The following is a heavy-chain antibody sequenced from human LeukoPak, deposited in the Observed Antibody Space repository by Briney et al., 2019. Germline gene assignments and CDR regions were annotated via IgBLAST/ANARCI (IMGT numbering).Heavy chain of an antibody. CDR3: ARGRDSGWYYWFDP. CDR1: GYTFTSYA. V-gene: IGHV1-3*01. CDR2: INAGNGNT. Sequence: ASVKVSCKASGYTFTSYAMHWVRQAPGQRLEWMGWINAGNGNTKYSQKFQGRVTITRDTSASTAYMELSSLRSEDTAVYYCARGRDSGWYYWFDPWGQGTLVTVSS. D-gene: IGHD6-19*01. J-gene: IGHJ5*02.